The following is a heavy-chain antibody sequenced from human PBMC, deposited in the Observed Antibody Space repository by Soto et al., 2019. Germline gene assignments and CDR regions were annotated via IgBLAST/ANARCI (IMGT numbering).Heavy chain of an antibody. J-gene: IGHJ4*02. V-gene: IGHV1-18*01. D-gene: IGHD4-17*01. CDR3: ARDLGYSDYYFDY. Sequence: QVQMVQSGAEVKKPGASVKVSCKTSGYTFTSHGISWVRQAPGQGLEWLGWITPYNGDTNYAQKVRGRITLTTETSTSTAYMELRSLTSDDTDVYYCARDLGYSDYYFDYWGQGTLVTVSS. CDR1: GYTFTSHG. CDR2: ITPYNGDT.